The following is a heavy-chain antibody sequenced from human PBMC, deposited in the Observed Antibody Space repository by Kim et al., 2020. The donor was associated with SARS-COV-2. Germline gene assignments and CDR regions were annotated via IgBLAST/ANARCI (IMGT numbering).Heavy chain of an antibody. CDR2: ISGLNYSI. Sequence: GGSLRLSCAASGFTFSSFVMGWVRQAPGKGLEWVSAISGLNYSIYYAESVKGRFTISRDNSKNTLYLQMNSLRAEDTAVYYCSKGVDSTGYYNWFDPWGQGALVTVSS. V-gene: IGHV3-23*01. D-gene: IGHD3-22*01. CDR3: SKGVDSTGYYNWFDP. J-gene: IGHJ5*02. CDR1: GFTFSSFV.